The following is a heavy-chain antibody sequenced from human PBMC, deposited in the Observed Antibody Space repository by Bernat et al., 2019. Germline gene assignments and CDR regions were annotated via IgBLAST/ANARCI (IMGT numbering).Heavy chain of an antibody. J-gene: IGHJ4*02. D-gene: IGHD6-13*01. CDR3: VRGSAGAKDY. CDR2: IKRDGSET. V-gene: IGHV3-7*04. CDR1: GFILTNYW. Sequence: EVQLVESGGGLVQPGGSLRLSCAASGFILTNYWMNWVRQAPGKGLEWVANIKRDGSETYYVDSVKGRFTISRDIAKNLLNLQMNSLRAEDTAIYYCVRGSAGAKDYWGQGTLVTVSS.